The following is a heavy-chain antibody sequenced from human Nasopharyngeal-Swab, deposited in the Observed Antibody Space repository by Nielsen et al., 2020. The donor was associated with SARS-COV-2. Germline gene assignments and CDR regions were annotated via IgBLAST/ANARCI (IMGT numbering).Heavy chain of an antibody. CDR1: GGSISSYY. CDR3: ARENVLRYFDWLLNDAFDI. J-gene: IGHJ3*02. Sequence: SETLSLTCTVSGGSISSYYWSWIRQPPGKGLEWIGYIYYSGNTNYNPSLKSRVTISVDTSKNQFSLKLSSVTVADTAVYYCARENVLRYFDWLLNDAFDIWGQGTMVTVSS. CDR2: IYYSGNT. D-gene: IGHD3-9*01. V-gene: IGHV4-59*13.